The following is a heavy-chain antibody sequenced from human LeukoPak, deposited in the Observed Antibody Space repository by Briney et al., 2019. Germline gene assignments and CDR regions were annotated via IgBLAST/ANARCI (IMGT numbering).Heavy chain of an antibody. CDR3: ARGQWLDNS. CDR1: GGSLSDYY. J-gene: IGHJ4*02. D-gene: IGHD6-19*01. CDR2: INHSGET. V-gene: IGHV4-34*01. Sequence: SETLSLTCAVYGGSLSDYYWSWIRQPPGMGLEWIGEINHSGETKYNPSLKSRVAMSVDTSKNQFSLELRSVTVAVTAMYYCARGQWLDNSWGQGTLVTVSS.